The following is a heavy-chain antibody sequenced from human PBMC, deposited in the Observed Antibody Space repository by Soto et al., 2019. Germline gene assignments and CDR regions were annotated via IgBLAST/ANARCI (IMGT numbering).Heavy chain of an antibody. D-gene: IGHD2-21*02. Sequence: QITLKESGPTLVKPTQTLTLTCTFSAFSLSTGGVGVGWIRQPPGKALEWLALIYWDDDKRYSPSLRSRLTITKDNSKNQVVLTMTNMDPVDTATYYCIQSRCGGDCLQSYASYYYYGMDGWGQGTTVTVSS. CDR1: AFSLSTGGVG. V-gene: IGHV2-5*02. CDR2: IYWDDDK. CDR3: IQSRCGGDCLQSYASYYYYGMDG. J-gene: IGHJ6*02.